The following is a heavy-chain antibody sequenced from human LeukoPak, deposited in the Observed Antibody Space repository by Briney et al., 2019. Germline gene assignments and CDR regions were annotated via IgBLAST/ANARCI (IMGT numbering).Heavy chain of an antibody. V-gene: IGHV3-48*01. CDR1: GFTFSSYS. CDR3: ARGDCSGGSCYLSLTTIDY. CDR2: ISSSSNTI. J-gene: IGHJ4*02. D-gene: IGHD2-15*01. Sequence: GGSLRLSCAASGFTFSSYSMNWVRQAPGKGLEWVSYISSSSNTIYYADSVKGRFTISRDNAKNSLYLQTNSLRAEDTAVYYCARGDCSGGSCYLSLTTIDYWGQGTLVTVSS.